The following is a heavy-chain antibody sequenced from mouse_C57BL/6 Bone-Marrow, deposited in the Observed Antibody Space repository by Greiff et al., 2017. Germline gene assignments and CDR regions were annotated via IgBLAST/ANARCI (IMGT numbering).Heavy chain of an antibody. V-gene: IGHV5-17*01. CDR3: ARRQDLIYWYFDV. D-gene: IGHD3-2*01. J-gene: IGHJ1*03. CDR2: IISGSSTS. Sequence: EVMLVESGGGLMKPGGSLTLSCAASGFTFSDYGMHWVRQAPEQGLEWVAYIISGSSTSYYADTVQGRFTISRDNAKNTLFLQMTSLRPEDTAMYYCARRQDLIYWYFDVWCTGTTVTVSS. CDR1: GFTFSDYG.